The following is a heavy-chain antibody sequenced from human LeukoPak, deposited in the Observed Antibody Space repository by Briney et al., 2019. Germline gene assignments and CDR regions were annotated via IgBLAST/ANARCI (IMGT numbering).Heavy chain of an antibody. D-gene: IGHD3-22*01. J-gene: IGHJ4*02. V-gene: IGHV3-7*01. Sequence: GGSLRLSCAASDFTFSNYWMSWVRQAPGQGLEWVANRKQDGGEEYYVDSVKGRFTISRDNLKNSLYLQMHSLGAEDTAVYYCARSNYYDSSGYYLLFDYWGQGTLVTVSS. CDR3: ARSNYYDSSGYYLLFDY. CDR2: RKQDGGEE. CDR1: DFTFSNYW.